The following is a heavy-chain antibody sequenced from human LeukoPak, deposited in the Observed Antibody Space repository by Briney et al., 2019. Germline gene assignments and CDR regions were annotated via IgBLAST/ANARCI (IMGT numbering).Heavy chain of an antibody. CDR3: TRDTPGIAASVSGG. CDR2: IYSGGNT. J-gene: IGHJ4*02. D-gene: IGHD6-13*01. CDR1: GFSVSHNY. Sequence: GGSLRLSCTASGFSVSHNYMNWVRQAPGKGLQWVALIYSGGNTHYADSVKGRFTISRDNSKNTLYLQMSSLRVEDTAVYYCTRDTPGIAASVSGGWGQGTLVTVSS. V-gene: IGHV3-53*01.